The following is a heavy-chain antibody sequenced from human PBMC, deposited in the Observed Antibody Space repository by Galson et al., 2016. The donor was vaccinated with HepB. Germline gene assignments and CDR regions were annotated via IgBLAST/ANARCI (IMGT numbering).Heavy chain of an antibody. J-gene: IGHJ4*02. CDR3: ARRLVLRYFDWPDF. D-gene: IGHD3-9*01. V-gene: IGHV1-3*01. CDR1: GYTFTSYA. CDR2: INAGNGDT. Sequence: SVKVSCKASGYTFTSYAMHWVRQAPGQRLEWMGWINAGNGDTKYSQKFQDRVTITRDTSASTAYMELSSLRSEDTAVYYCARRLVLRYFDWPDFWGQGTLVTVSS.